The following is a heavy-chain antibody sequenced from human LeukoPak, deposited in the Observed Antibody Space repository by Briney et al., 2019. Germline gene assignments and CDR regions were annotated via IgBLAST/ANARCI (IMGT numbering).Heavy chain of an antibody. J-gene: IGHJ4*02. Sequence: PGGSLRLSRAASGFTFSTYWMHWVRQAPGKGLVWVSRINSDGSTTTYVDSVEGRFTISRDNAKNTLYLEMNSLRAEGTAVYYCTRGWTADYWGQGTLVTVLS. CDR1: GFTFSTYW. CDR3: TRGWTADY. CDR2: INSDGSTT. D-gene: IGHD3/OR15-3a*01. V-gene: IGHV3-74*01.